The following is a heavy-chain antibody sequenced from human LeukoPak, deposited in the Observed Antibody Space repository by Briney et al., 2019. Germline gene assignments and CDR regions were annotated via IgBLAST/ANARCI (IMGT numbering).Heavy chain of an antibody. CDR3: AKEGPMVRDFDY. Sequence: GGSLRLSCAASGFTFSTYAMSWVRQASGKGLEWGSAISGSGGSTYYADSVKGRFTISRDNSKNTLYLQMNSLRAEDTAVYYCAKEGPMVRDFDYWGQGTLVAVSS. CDR1: GFTFSTYA. V-gene: IGHV3-23*01. J-gene: IGHJ4*02. D-gene: IGHD3-10*01. CDR2: ISGSGGST.